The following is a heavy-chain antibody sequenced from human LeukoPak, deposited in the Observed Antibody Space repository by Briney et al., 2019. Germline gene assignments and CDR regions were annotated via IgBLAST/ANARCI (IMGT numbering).Heavy chain of an antibody. CDR3: AVDGRTHRITMVRGVIMFSI. J-gene: IGHJ4*02. CDR2: IIPIFGTA. Sequence: ASVKVSCKASGGTFSSYAISWVRQAPGQRLEWMGGIIPIFGTANYAQKFQGRVTITTDESTSTAYMELSSLRSEDTAVYYCAVDGRTHRITMVRGVIMFSIWGQGTLVTVSS. CDR1: GGTFSSYA. D-gene: IGHD3-10*01. V-gene: IGHV1-69*05.